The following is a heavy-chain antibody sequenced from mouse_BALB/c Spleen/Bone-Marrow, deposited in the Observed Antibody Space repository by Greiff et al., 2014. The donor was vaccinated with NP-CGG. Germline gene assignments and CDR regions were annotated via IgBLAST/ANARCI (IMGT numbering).Heavy chain of an antibody. CDR1: GYAFSSSW. Sequence: VQLQQSGPELVKPGASVKIPCTGSGYAFSSSWMNWVKQRPGQGLEWIGRIYPGDGDTNSNGRFKGKATLTADRSSNTAYMQLSSLTSVDSAVYFCARSACYGSSYGAMDYWGQGTSVTVSS. D-gene: IGHD1-1*01. CDR2: IYPGDGDT. CDR3: ARSACYGSSYGAMDY. J-gene: IGHJ4*01. V-gene: IGHV1-82*01.